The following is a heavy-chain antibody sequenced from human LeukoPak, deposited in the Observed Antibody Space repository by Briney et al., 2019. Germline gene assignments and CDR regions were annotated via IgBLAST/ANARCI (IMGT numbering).Heavy chain of an antibody. D-gene: IGHD1-20*01. Sequence: GGSLRLSCAASRFTFDEYGMSWVRQTAGKGLAWVSGINWNGRSIGYADSVKGRFTVSRDNAKSSLYLQMNSLRAEDTALYYCARAYGKWNDVYFYAFDLWGQGTMVTVSS. CDR1: RFTFDEYG. V-gene: IGHV3-20*04. J-gene: IGHJ3*01. CDR2: INWNGRSI. CDR3: ARAYGKWNDVYFYAFDL.